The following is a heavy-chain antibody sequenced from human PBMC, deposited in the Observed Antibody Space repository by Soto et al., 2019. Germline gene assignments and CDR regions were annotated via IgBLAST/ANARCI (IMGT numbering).Heavy chain of an antibody. CDR1: WGNCINFA. V-gene: IGHV3-23*01. J-gene: IGHJ4*02. Sequence: GASWGNCINFAMRWVLQAPGKGLEWVSAISGSGGSTYYADSVKGRFTISRDNSKNTLYLQMNSLRAEDTAVYYCAKDLTYFDYWGQGTLVTVSS. CDR3: AKDLTYFDY. CDR2: ISGSGGST.